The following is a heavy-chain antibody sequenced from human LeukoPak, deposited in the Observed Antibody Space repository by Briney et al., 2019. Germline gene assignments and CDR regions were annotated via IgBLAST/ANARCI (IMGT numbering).Heavy chain of an antibody. Sequence: PGGSLRLSCAASGPTFSSYAMNWVRQAPGKGLEWVSVISASGATTYYADSVKGRFTISKDNSKNTLYLHMNSLRADDTAIYYCAKPGRNNSLNYGAFDIWGQGTMVTVSS. V-gene: IGHV3-23*01. J-gene: IGHJ3*02. CDR3: AKPGRNNSLNYGAFDI. CDR2: ISASGATT. D-gene: IGHD3-16*01. CDR1: GPTFSSYA.